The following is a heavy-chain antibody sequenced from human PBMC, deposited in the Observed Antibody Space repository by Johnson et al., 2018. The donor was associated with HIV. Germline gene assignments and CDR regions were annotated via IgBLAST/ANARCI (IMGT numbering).Heavy chain of an antibody. CDR1: GFTLSSYA. CDR3: ARVASIALRPDACDI. D-gene: IGHD6-6*01. CDR2: VSYDGSNK. Sequence: QVQLVESGGGVVQPGRSLRVSCVASGFTLSSYAMHWVRQAPGKGLEWVAVVSYDGSNKYYADSVKGRFTISRDNSKNTLYLQMNSLRADDTAVYYCARVASIALRPDACDIWGQGTMVTVSS. V-gene: IGHV3-30*04. J-gene: IGHJ3*02.